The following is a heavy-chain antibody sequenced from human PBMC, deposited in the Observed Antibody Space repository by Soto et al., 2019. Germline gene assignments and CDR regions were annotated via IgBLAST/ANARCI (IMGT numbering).Heavy chain of an antibody. V-gene: IGHV1-18*01. Sequence: QVQLVQSGAEVKKPGASVKVSCKASGYIFINYGISWVRQAPGQGLEWMGWINSYNGNTNSAQKLQSRVTMTTDTPTNTADMELRSLTADDTAVYYCARSAGVVDGDDYWGQGTLVTVSS. CDR2: INSYNGNT. D-gene: IGHD3-10*01. J-gene: IGHJ4*02. CDR3: ARSAGVVDGDDY. CDR1: GYIFINYG.